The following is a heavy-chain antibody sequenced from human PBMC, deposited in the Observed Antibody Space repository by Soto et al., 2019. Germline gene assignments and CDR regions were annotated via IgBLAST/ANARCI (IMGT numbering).Heavy chain of an antibody. CDR3: ARDRGEYTSSWFWYFSH. V-gene: IGHV1-18*04. CDR1: GYTFTSYG. CDR2: ISAYNGNT. Sequence: GASVKVSCKASGYTFTSYGISWVRQAPGQGLEWMGWISAYNGNTNYAQKLQGRVTMTTDTSTSTAYMELRSLRSDDTAVYYCARDRGEYTSSWFWYFSHWGHGTLVTVSS. J-gene: IGHJ2*01. D-gene: IGHD6-13*01.